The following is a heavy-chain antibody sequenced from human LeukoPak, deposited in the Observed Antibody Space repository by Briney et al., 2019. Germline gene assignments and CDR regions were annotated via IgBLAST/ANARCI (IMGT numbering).Heavy chain of an antibody. D-gene: IGHD6-19*01. CDR1: GGSFSGYY. CDR3: ASDFIIAVAGT. Sequence: ASETLSLTCAVYGGSFSGYYWSWIRQPPGKGLEWIGEINHSGSTNYNPSLKSRVTISVDTSKNQFSLKLSSVTAADTAVYYCASDFIIAVAGTWGQGTLVTVSS. CDR2: INHSGST. J-gene: IGHJ4*02. V-gene: IGHV4-34*01.